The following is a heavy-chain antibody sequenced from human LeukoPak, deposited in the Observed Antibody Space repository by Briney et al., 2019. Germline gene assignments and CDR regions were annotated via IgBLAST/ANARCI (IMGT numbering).Heavy chain of an antibody. CDR1: GFAFSRFY. CDR3: AKRQAGARITIFGVVTGCFDY. V-gene: IGHV3-23*01. J-gene: IGHJ4*02. Sequence: GGSLRLSCEASGFAFSRFYISWVRQAPGKGLEWVSAISGSGGSTYYADSVKGRFTISRDNSKNTLYLQMNSLRAEDTAVYYCAKRQAGARITIFGVVTGCFDYWGQGTLVTVSS. D-gene: IGHD3-3*01. CDR2: ISGSGGST.